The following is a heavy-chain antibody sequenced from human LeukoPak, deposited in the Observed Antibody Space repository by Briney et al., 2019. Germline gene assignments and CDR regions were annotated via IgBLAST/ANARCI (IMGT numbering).Heavy chain of an antibody. V-gene: IGHV1-8*01. CDR1: GYTFTSYD. D-gene: IGHD3-22*01. CDR2: MNPNSGNT. CDR3: ARRHYDSSGYYYAP. Sequence: ASVKVSCKASGYTFTSYDINWVRQATGKGLDWMGWMNPNSGNTGYAQKFQGRVTMTRHTSISTAYMELSSLRSEDTAVYYCARRHYDSSGYYYAPWGQGTLVTVSS. J-gene: IGHJ5*02.